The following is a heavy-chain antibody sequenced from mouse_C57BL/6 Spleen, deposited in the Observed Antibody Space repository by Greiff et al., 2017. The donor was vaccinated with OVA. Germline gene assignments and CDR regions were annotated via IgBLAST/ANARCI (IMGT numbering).Heavy chain of an antibody. Sequence: VQLQQSGPGLVQPSQSLSITCTVSGFSLTSYGVHWVRQSPGKGLEWLGVIWSGGSTDYNAAFISRLSISKDNSKSQVFFKMNSLQADDTAIYYCARGNWEGYAMDYWGQGTSVTVSS. CDR2: IWSGGST. D-gene: IGHD4-1*01. CDR1: GFSLTSYG. J-gene: IGHJ4*01. CDR3: ARGNWEGYAMDY. V-gene: IGHV2-2*01.